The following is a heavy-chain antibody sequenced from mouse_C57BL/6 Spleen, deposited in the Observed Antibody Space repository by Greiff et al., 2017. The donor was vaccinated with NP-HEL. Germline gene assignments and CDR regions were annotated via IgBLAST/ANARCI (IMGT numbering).Heavy chain of an antibody. CDR1: GYSITSGYY. Sequence: EVKVEESGPGLVKPSQSLSLTCSVTGYSITSGYYWNWIRQFPGNKLEWMGYISYDGSNNYNPSLKNRISITRDTSKNQFFLKLNSVTTEDTATYYCARDGTGTPFAYWGQGTLVTVSA. V-gene: IGHV3-6*01. CDR3: ARDGTGTPFAY. D-gene: IGHD4-1*01. J-gene: IGHJ3*01. CDR2: ISYDGSN.